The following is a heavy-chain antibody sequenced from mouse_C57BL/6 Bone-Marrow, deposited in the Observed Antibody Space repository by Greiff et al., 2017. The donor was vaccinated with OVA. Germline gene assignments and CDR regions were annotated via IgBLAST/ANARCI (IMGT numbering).Heavy chain of an antibody. Sequence: EVQGVESGGDLVKPGGSLKLSCAASGFTFSSYGMSWVRQTPDKRLEWVATISSGGSYTYYPDSVKGRFTISRDNAKNTLYLQMSSLKSEDTAMYYCARRGYGGYLDYAMDYWGQGTSVTVSS. CDR2: ISSGGSYT. CDR3: ARRGYGGYLDYAMDY. J-gene: IGHJ4*01. CDR1: GFTFSSYG. V-gene: IGHV5-6*01. D-gene: IGHD2-3*01.